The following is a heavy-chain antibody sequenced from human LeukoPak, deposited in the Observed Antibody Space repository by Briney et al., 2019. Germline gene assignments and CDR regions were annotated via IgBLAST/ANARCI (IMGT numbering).Heavy chain of an antibody. D-gene: IGHD2-2*01. Sequence: SETLSLTCAVYGGSFSGYDWSWIRQPPGKGLEWIGEINHSGSTNNNPSLKSRVTIPVDTSKNQFSLKLSSVTAADTAVYYRARGVGFVEDIVVVPAATNWFDPWGQGTLVTVSS. V-gene: IGHV4-34*01. J-gene: IGHJ5*02. CDR1: GGSFSGYD. CDR2: INHSGST. CDR3: ARGVGFVEDIVVVPAATNWFDP.